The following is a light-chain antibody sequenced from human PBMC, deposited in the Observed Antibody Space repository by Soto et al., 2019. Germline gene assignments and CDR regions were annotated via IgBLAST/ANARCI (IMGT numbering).Light chain of an antibody. CDR1: QDISNY. V-gene: IGKV1-33*01. Sequence: DIQMTQSPSSLSASVGDRVTITCQASQDISNYLNWYQQKLGKAPKLLIYDASNWETGVPSRFSGSGSGTDFTFTISSLQPEDIATYYCQQYSHLITFGQGTRLEIK. J-gene: IGKJ5*01. CDR3: QQYSHLIT. CDR2: DAS.